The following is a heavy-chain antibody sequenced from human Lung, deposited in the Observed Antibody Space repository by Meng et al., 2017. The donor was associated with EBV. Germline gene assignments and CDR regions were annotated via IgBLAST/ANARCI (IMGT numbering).Heavy chain of an antibody. D-gene: IGHD3-10*01. CDR3: ARGTPGRSYSDY. V-gene: IGHV1-18*01. CDR2: FVNNVDT. J-gene: IGHJ4*02. CDR1: GYTFASYG. Sequence: QVHLLQSGAEVKTPGSSVRVSCEASGYTFASYGISWLRQAPGQGLEWMGWFVNNVDTYSAQKFQGRVTMTTDTHTSTAFMELRSLRSDDTAVYYCARGTPGRSYSDYWGQGTLVTVSS.